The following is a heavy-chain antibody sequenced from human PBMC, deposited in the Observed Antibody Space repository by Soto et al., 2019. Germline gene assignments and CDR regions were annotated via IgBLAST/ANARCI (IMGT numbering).Heavy chain of an antibody. CDR2: ISGSGGST. V-gene: IGHV3-23*01. CDR1: GFTFSSYA. J-gene: IGHJ4*02. CDR3: AKGLLGSNYGEEFDY. D-gene: IGHD4-4*01. Sequence: GGSLRLSCAASGFTFSSYAMSWVRQAPGKGLEWVSAISGSGGSTYYADSVKGRFTISRDNSKNTLYRQMNSLRAEDTAVYYCAKGLLGSNYGEEFDYGGQGTRVTGSS.